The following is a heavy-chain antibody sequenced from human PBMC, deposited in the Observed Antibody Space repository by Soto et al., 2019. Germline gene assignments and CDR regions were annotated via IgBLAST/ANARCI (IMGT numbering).Heavy chain of an antibody. CDR2: IIPLFGTT. J-gene: IGHJ6*02. CDR3: AAERGFGQVSVV. Sequence: QVQVVQSGVEVRRPGSSVKVSCKASGDTFKNCVISWVRQAPGQDLEWMGGIIPLFGTTDFAQRFQGRLTITTDESTTKAYMELSRLRSEDTATYYGAAERGFGQVSVVWGQGPTVIVSS. V-gene: IGHV1-69*01. D-gene: IGHD1-1*01. CDR1: GDTFKNCV.